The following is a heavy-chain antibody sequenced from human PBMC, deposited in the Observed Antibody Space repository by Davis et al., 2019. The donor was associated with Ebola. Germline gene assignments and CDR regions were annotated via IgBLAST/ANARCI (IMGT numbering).Heavy chain of an antibody. CDR1: GGSISSSSYY. J-gene: IGHJ3*02. V-gene: IGHV4-39*01. CDR3: ARRWGDYGVYPLAFDI. CDR2: IYYSGST. D-gene: IGHD4-17*01. Sequence: MPSETLSLTCTVSGGSISSSSYYWGWIRQPPGKGLEWIGSIYYSGSTYYNPSLKSRVTISLDTSKNQFSLKLSSVTAADTAVYYCARRWGDYGVYPLAFDIWGQGTMVTVSS.